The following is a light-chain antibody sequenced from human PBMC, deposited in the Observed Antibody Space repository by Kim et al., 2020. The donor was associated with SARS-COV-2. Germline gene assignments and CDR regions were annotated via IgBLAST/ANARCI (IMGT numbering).Light chain of an antibody. CDR2: RNS. V-gene: IGLV1-40*01. CDR3: QSYDSSLSGVL. Sequence: SVTTTRAGGRSKTAAGSYEPWTQQLPGTAAKLLSYRNSNRPPGVPDRFSGSKSGTSASLPITGLQAEDEADYYCQSYDSSLSGVLFGGGTQLTVL. J-gene: IGLJ2*01. CDR1: RSKTAAGSY.